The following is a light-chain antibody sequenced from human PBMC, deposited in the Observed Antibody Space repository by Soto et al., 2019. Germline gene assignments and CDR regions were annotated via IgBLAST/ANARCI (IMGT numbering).Light chain of an antibody. CDR1: QSVLYSSTGRNY. J-gene: IGKJ5*01. Sequence: LLTQSPASLALSLDERAPIDCKSRQSVLYSSTGRNYLVWYQQKAGQPPKLLIYWASTRESGVPDRFSGSGSGTDFTLTISNLQAEDVAVYYCQQHHTTPLTFGQGTRLEIK. V-gene: IGKV4-1*01. CDR3: QQHHTTPLT. CDR2: WAS.